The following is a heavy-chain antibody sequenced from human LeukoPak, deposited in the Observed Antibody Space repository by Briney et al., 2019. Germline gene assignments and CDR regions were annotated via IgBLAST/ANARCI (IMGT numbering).Heavy chain of an antibody. CDR1: GFTFSSYV. Sequence: PGRSLRLSCAASGFTFSSYVMHWVRQAPGKGLEWVAVISYDGSNKYYADSVKGRFTISRDNAKNSLYLQMNSLRAEDTAVYYCAKPIGANYDFWSGYYYYYGMDVWGQGTTVTVSS. J-gene: IGHJ6*02. V-gene: IGHV3-30*18. CDR3: AKPIGANYDFWSGYYYYYGMDV. CDR2: ISYDGSNK. D-gene: IGHD3-3*01.